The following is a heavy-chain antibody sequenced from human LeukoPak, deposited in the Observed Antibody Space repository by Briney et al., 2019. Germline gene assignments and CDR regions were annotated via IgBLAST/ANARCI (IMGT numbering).Heavy chain of an antibody. CDR3: AKVPVFSLTISEVVTDDAFDI. V-gene: IGHV3-23*01. CDR2: ISGSGGST. D-gene: IGHD3-3*01. J-gene: IGHJ3*02. CDR1: GFIFSSYA. Sequence: GGSLRLSCAASGFIFSSYAMSWVRQAPGKGLEWVSAISGSGGSTYYADSVKGRFTISRDNSKNTLYLQMNSLRAGDTAVYYCAKVPVFSLTISEVVTDDAFDIWGQGTIVTVSS.